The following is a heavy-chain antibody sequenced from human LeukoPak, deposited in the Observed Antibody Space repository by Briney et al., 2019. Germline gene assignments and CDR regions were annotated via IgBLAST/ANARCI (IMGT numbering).Heavy chain of an antibody. Sequence: GGSLRLSCAASGFTFDDYTMHWVRQAPGKGLEWVSLISWDGGSTYYADSVKGRFTISRDNSKNSLYLQMNSLRTEDTALYYCAKGGESYGDYEALSYFDYWGQGTLVTVSS. CDR3: AKGGESYGDYEALSYFDY. D-gene: IGHD4-17*01. J-gene: IGHJ4*02. CDR2: ISWDGGST. V-gene: IGHV3-43*01. CDR1: GFTFDDYT.